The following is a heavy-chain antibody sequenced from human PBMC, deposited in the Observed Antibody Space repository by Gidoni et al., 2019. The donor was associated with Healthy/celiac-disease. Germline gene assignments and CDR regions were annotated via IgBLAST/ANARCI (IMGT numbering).Heavy chain of an antibody. CDR3: ARDLHQLLNYYYYGMDV. Sequence: QVQLVESGGGVVQPGRSLRLSCSASGFTFSSYGMHWVRQAPGKWLEGVAVISYDGSNKYYADSVKGRFTISRDNSKNTLYLQMNSLRAEDTAVYYCARDLHQLLNYYYYGMDVWGQGTTVTVSS. CDR1: GFTFSSYG. J-gene: IGHJ6*02. CDR2: ISYDGSNK. D-gene: IGHD2-2*01. V-gene: IGHV3-30*03.